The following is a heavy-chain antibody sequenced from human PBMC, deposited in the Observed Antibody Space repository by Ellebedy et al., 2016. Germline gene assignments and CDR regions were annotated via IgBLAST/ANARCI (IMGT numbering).Heavy chain of an antibody. Sequence: ASVKVSXKASGYTFIGYYIHWVRQAPGQGLEWMAWINPNSGGTNIAQKFQGRVTMTRDTSISAAYMELNSLTSDDTAVYYCARGGTIFGVVIGYDAVDIWGQGTMVTVSS. CDR1: GYTFIGYY. D-gene: IGHD3-3*01. CDR2: INPNSGGT. CDR3: ARGGTIFGVVIGYDAVDI. V-gene: IGHV1-2*02. J-gene: IGHJ3*02.